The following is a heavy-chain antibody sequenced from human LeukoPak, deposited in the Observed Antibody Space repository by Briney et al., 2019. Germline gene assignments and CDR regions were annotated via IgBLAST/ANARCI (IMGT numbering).Heavy chain of an antibody. J-gene: IGHJ4*02. D-gene: IGHD3-3*01. CDR2: ISYDGSNK. Sequence: PGGSLRLSCAASGFTFSSYAMHWVRQAPGKGLEWVAVISYDGSNKYYADSVKGRFTISRDNSKNTLYLQMNSLRAEDTAVYYCARGPFGGANFDYWGQGTLVTVSS. CDR1: GFTFSSYA. CDR3: ARGPFGGANFDY. V-gene: IGHV3-30-3*01.